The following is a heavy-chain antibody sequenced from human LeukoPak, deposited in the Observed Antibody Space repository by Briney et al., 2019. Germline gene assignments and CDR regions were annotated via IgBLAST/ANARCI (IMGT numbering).Heavy chain of an antibody. D-gene: IGHD3-10*01. CDR1: GGSFSGYY. Sequence: SETLSLTCAVYGGSFSGYYWSWIRQPPGKGLEWIGEINHSGSTNYNPSLKSRVTISVDTSKNQFSLKLSSVTAADTAAYYCARPTTMVRGVIRAYYYYYMDIWGKGTTVTVSS. CDR3: ARPTTMVRGVIRAYYYYYMDI. V-gene: IGHV4-34*01. J-gene: IGHJ6*03. CDR2: INHSGST.